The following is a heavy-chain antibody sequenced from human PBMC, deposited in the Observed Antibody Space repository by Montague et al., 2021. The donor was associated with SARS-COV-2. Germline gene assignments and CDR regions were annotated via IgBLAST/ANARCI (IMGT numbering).Heavy chain of an antibody. CDR3: ARGSMVRGGKVYYGVDV. J-gene: IGHJ6*02. V-gene: IGHV4-30-2*01. CDR1: GGSISSGSYS. CDR2: IYHSGXT. D-gene: IGHD3-10*01. Sequence: TLSLTCTVSGGSISSGSYSWNWIRQPPGKGLEWIGYIYHSGXTXYXXXXKXRVTISLDSSKNQFSLNLTSVTAADTAVYYCARGSMVRGGKVYYGVDVWGQGTTVTVSS.